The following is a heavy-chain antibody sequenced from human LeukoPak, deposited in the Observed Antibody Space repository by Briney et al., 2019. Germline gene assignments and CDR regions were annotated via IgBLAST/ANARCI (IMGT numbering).Heavy chain of an antibody. CDR3: CAGSSGDAFDF. CDR2: LYWDDDK. D-gene: IGHD6-6*01. V-gene: IGHV2-5*02. Sequence: SGPTLVNPPQTRTLTRTFSGFSLSTSGVGVGWIRQPPGKALEWLALLYWDDDKGYSPSLKSRLTITKDTSKNQVVLTMTNMDPADTSTYYCCAGSSGDAFDFWGQGTMVTVSS. J-gene: IGHJ3*01. CDR1: GFSLSTSGVG.